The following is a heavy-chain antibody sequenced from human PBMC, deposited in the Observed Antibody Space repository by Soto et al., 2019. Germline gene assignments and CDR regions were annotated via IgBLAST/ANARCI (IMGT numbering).Heavy chain of an antibody. V-gene: IGHV1-18*01. D-gene: IGHD2-15*01. CDR1: AYTFTNYA. CDR3: ATALVGYCGGGSCYSDS. Sequence: QVQLVQSGAEVKKPGASVRVSCQASAYTFTNYAVSWVRQAPGQGLEWMGWISGDNGNTIYAQKFQGRVTMTTDTSARNAYMELSSLRSAATSVCYCATALVGYCGGGSCYSDSWGQGTLVTVSS. CDR2: ISGDNGNT. J-gene: IGHJ4*02.